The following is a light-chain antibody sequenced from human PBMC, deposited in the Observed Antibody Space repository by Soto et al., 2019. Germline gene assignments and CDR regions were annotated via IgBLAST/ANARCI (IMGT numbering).Light chain of an antibody. CDR1: SSDVGTYNY. CDR2: DVS. V-gene: IGLV2-11*01. Sequence: QSALTQPRSVSGSPGQSVTISCTGTSSDVGTYNYVSWYQQHPGKAPKLMIYDVSQRPSGVTDRFSGSKSGNTASLTISGLQAEDESDYYCCSYAGSYTPVFGGGTKLTVL. CDR3: CSYAGSYTPV. J-gene: IGLJ2*01.